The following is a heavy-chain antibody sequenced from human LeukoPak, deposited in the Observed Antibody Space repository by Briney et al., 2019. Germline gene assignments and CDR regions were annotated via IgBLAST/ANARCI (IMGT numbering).Heavy chain of an antibody. Sequence: SETLSLTCTVSGGSISSYYWSWIRQPPGEGLEWIGYIFYSGITNYNPSLKSRVTISIDTSKNQFSLKLSSVTAADTAVYYCARGAYYYDSSGYNWYFDLWGRGTLVTVSS. V-gene: IGHV4-59*01. J-gene: IGHJ2*01. D-gene: IGHD3-22*01. CDR1: GGSISSYY. CDR2: IFYSGIT. CDR3: ARGAYYYDSSGYNWYFDL.